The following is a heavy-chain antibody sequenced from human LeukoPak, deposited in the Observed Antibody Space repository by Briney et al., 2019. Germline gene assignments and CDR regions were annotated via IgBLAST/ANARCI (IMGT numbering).Heavy chain of an antibody. CDR3: ASAVTPEDWFDP. J-gene: IGHJ5*02. V-gene: IGHV4-31*03. CDR1: GGSISSGGYY. Sequence: SETLSLTCTVSGGSISSGGYYWSWIRQHPGKGLEWIGYIYYSGSTYYNLSLKSRVTISVDTSKNQFSLRLSSVTAADTAVYYCASAVTPEDWFDPWGQGTLVTLSS. D-gene: IGHD4-17*01. CDR2: IYYSGST.